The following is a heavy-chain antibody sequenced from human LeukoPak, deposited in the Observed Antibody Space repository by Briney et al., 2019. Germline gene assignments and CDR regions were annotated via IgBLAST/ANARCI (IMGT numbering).Heavy chain of an antibody. D-gene: IGHD3-3*01. Sequence: PSETLSLTCAVYGGSFSCYYWSWIRQPPGKGLEWTGEINHSGSTNYNPSLKSRVTISVDTSKNQFSLKLSSVTAADTAVYYCARGSTEYYDFWSGYSADYWGQGTLVTVSS. CDR3: ARGSTEYYDFWSGYSADY. CDR1: GGSFSCYY. J-gene: IGHJ4*02. CDR2: INHSGST. V-gene: IGHV4-34*01.